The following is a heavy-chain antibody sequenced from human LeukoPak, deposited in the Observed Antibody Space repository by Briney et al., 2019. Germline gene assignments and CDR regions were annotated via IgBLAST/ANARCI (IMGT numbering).Heavy chain of an antibody. Sequence: GGSLRLSCTASGFTFSNYYMNWVRQAPGKGLEWVSSISSSSSYIYYADSVKGRFTISRDNAKNSLYLQMNSLRAEDTAVYYCARDSIGYSYGTGYWGQGTLVTVSS. D-gene: IGHD5-18*01. V-gene: IGHV3-21*01. CDR2: ISSSSSYI. CDR1: GFTFSNYY. J-gene: IGHJ4*02. CDR3: ARDSIGYSYGTGY.